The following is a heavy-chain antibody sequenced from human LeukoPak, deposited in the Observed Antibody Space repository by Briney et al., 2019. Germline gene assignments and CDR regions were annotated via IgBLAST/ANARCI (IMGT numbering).Heavy chain of an antibody. CDR2: ISDSGGST. CDR1: GFTFSTYV. CDR3: GRYYVMDV. Sequence: GGSLTLSCAASGFTFSTYVMNWVRQPPGKGLEWVSTISDSGGSTYYADSVKGRFTISRDNSKSTLYLQMNSLRAEDTAVYYCGRYYVMDVWGQGTSVTVSS. V-gene: IGHV3-23*01. J-gene: IGHJ6*02.